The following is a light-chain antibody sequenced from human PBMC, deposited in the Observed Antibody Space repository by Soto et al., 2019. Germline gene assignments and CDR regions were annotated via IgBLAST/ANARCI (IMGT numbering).Light chain of an antibody. CDR1: SPNIGGNS. CDR3: GSWDSSLSAYV. J-gene: IGLJ1*01. Sequence: QSVLTQPPSVSAAPGQKVTISCSGSSPNIGGNSVSWYQQLPGTAPKLLIYDDNKRPSGIPDRFSGSKSGTSATLSITGFQTGDEADYYCGSWDSSLSAYVFGTGTKGTV. CDR2: DDN. V-gene: IGLV1-51*01.